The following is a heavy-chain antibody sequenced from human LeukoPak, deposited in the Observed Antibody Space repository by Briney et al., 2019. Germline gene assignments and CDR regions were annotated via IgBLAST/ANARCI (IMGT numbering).Heavy chain of an antibody. CDR1: GYSFSDYW. CDR2: VYPGDSDT. D-gene: IGHD5-12*01. Sequence: GESLKISCQGSGYSFSDYWIGWVRQMPGKGLEWMGIVYPGDSDTKYSPSFQGQVTISADKSISTSFLQWNSLKASDTAMYYCARHDSTLATNYWGQGTLVTVSS. CDR3: ARHDSTLATNY. J-gene: IGHJ4*02. V-gene: IGHV5-51*01.